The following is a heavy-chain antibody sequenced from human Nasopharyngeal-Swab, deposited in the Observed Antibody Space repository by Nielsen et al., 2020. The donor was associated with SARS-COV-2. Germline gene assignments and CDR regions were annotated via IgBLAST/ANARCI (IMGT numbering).Heavy chain of an antibody. CDR2: IYYSGST. CDR3: ARGRRYCSGGSCYSRWFDP. D-gene: IGHD2-15*01. CDR1: GGSISSSSYY. J-gene: IGHJ5*02. Sequence: SETLSLTCTASGGSISSSSYYWGWIRQPPGKGLEWIGSIYYSGSTYYNPSLKSRVTISVDTSKNQFSLKLSSVTAADTAVYYCARGRRYCSGGSCYSRWFDPWGQGTLVTVSS. V-gene: IGHV4-39*01.